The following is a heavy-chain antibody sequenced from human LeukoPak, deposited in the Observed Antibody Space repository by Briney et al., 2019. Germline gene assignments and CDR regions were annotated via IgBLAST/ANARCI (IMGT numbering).Heavy chain of an antibody. CDR1: GGSISSSSYY. Sequence: PSETLSLTCTVSGGSISSSSYYWGWIRQPPGKGLEWIGSIYYSGSTYYNPSLKSRVTISVDTSKNQFSLKLSSVTAADTAVYYCARMTYYYGSGSYTPSMDVWGKGTTVTVSS. D-gene: IGHD3-10*01. J-gene: IGHJ6*04. CDR3: ARMTYYYGSGSYTPSMDV. V-gene: IGHV4-39*07. CDR2: IYYSGST.